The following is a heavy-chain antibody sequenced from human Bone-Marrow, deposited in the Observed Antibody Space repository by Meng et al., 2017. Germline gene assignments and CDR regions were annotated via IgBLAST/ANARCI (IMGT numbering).Heavy chain of an antibody. J-gene: IGHJ4*02. D-gene: IGHD4-17*01. CDR1: GLTSSDYY. CDR2: ISSSGSTI. CDR3: ASGSRYDYGDYVG. Sequence: GGSLRLSCAASGLTSSDYYMSWIRQAPGKGLEWVSYISSSGSTIYYADSVKGRFTISRDNAKNSLYLQMNSLRAEDTAVYYCASGSRYDYGDYVGWGQGTLVTVSS. V-gene: IGHV3-11*01.